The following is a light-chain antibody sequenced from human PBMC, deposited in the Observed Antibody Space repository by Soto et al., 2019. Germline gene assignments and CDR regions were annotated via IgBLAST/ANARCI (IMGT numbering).Light chain of an antibody. Sequence: QSVLTQPPSASGSPGQSVTISCTGTNSDVGGYNYVSWYQQYPGKAPKLIIYEVNERPSGVPDRFSGSKSGNTASLTVSGLQTADEADYYCSSYAGSNWYVFGTGTKLTGL. CDR3: SSYAGSNWYV. V-gene: IGLV2-8*01. J-gene: IGLJ1*01. CDR1: NSDVGGYNY. CDR2: EVN.